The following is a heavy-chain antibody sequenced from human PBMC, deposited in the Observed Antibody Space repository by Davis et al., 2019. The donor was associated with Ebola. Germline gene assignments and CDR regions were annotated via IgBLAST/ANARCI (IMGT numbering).Heavy chain of an antibody. Sequence: SETLSLTCAVSGGSISSGGYSWSWIRQPPGKGLEWIGYIYYSGSTNYNPSLKSRVTISVDTSKNQFSLNLSSVTAADTAVYYCARGGDTYGYYFDYWGQGTLVTVSS. CDR1: GGSISSGGYS. CDR3: ARGGDTYGYYFDY. CDR2: IYYSGST. J-gene: IGHJ4*02. D-gene: IGHD5-18*01. V-gene: IGHV4-61*08.